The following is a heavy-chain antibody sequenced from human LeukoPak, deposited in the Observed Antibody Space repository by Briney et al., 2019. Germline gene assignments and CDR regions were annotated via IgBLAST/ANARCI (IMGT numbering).Heavy chain of an antibody. D-gene: IGHD1-26*01. CDR1: GYTFTSYG. V-gene: IGHV1-18*01. J-gene: IGHJ4*02. CDR3: ARDEGATIFDY. Sequence: GASVTVSCTASGYTFTSYGISWVRQAPGQGLEWMGWISAYNGNANYAQKLQGRVTMTTDTSTSTAYMELRSLRSDDTAVYYCARDEGATIFDYWGQGTLVTVSS. CDR2: ISAYNGNA.